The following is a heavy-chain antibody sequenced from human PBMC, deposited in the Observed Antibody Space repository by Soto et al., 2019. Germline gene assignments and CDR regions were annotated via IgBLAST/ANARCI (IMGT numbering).Heavy chain of an antibody. Sequence: SLILSFSGAGLAFDAYLSNVVLQSPGKGPECLSGINSDGTISSYADSVKGRLTIYRENARKTLYLQMNSMRADNTAVYYCARLSGDPSAFLYYGMEAWGQGTTV. J-gene: IGHJ6*01. CDR3: ARLSGDPSAFLYYGMEA. V-gene: IGHV3-74*01. D-gene: IGHD2-21*01. CDR2: INSDGTIS. CDR1: GLAFDAYL.